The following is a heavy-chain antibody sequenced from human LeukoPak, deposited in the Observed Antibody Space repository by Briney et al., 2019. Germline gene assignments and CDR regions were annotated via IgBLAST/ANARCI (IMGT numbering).Heavy chain of an antibody. V-gene: IGHV3-53*01. D-gene: IGHD6-13*01. CDR3: ASHSSSWYGFDY. J-gene: IGHJ4*02. CDR1: GXTVGSNH. CDR2: IYSGGNT. Sequence: GGSLRLSWAASGXTVGSNHVSWVRQGPGKGLEWVSIIYSGGNTYYADSVKGRFTISRDNSKNTLYLQMNSLRAEDTAVYYCASHSSSWYGFDYWGQGTLVTVSS.